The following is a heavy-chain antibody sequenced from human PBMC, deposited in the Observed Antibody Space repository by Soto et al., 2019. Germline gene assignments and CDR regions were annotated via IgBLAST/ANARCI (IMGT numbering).Heavy chain of an antibody. CDR3: ARVGDAFAI. V-gene: IGHV3-21*01. D-gene: IGHD3-10*01. CDR2: ISSSSSYI. CDR1: GFTFSSYS. Sequence: EVQLVESGGGLVKPGGSLRLSCAASGFTFSSYSMNWVRQAPGKGLEWVSSISSSSSYIYYEDSVKGRFTISRDNAKNPLSLQMDHLRADDTSVYYCARVGDAFAIWDQGSMVTVSS. J-gene: IGHJ3*02.